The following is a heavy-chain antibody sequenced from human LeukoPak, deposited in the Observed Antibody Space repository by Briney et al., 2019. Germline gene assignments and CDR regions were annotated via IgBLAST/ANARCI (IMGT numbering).Heavy chain of an antibody. CDR1: GFTFSSYS. V-gene: IGHV3-48*04. CDR3: ARDLDSSGWSDAFDI. J-gene: IGHJ3*02. D-gene: IGHD6-19*01. CDR2: ISSSSTI. Sequence: GGSLRLSCAASGFTFSSYSMNWVRQAPGKGLEWVSYISSSSTIYYADSVKGRFTISRDNAKNSLYLQMNSLRAEDTAVYYCARDLDSSGWSDAFDIWGQGTMVTVSS.